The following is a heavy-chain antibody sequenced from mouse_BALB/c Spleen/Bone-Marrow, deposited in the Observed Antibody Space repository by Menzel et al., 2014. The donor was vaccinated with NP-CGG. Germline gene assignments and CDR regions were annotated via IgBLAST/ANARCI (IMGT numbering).Heavy chain of an antibody. D-gene: IGHD2-14*01. Sequence: VQLQHSGPELVKPGASVKMSWKASGYTFTSYLIHWVKQKPGQGLEWIGYVNPYIDVSKYNGNFKGKATLTSDKSSSTAYMDLNSLTYEVSAVYYCIRYYRYAGSYYYAMDHWGQGTSVTVSS. CDR3: IRYYRYAGSYYYAMDH. J-gene: IGHJ4*01. V-gene: IGHV1-14*01. CDR2: VNPYIDVS. CDR1: GYTFTSYL.